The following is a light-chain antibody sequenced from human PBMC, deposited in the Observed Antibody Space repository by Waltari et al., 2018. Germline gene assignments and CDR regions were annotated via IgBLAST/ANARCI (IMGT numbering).Light chain of an antibody. Sequence: QSALTQPASVSGSPGQSITISCTGTSSDVGSYNLVSWYQQHPGKAPKLMIYEGSKRPSGVSNRFSGSKSGITASLTISGLQAEDEADYYCCSYAGSSTLVVGGGTKLTVL. CDR2: EGS. J-gene: IGLJ3*02. CDR3: CSYAGSSTLV. V-gene: IGLV2-23*01. CDR1: SSDVGSYNL.